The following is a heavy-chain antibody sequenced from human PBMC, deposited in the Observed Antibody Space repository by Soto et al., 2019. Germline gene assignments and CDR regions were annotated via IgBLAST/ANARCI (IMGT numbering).Heavy chain of an antibody. CDR3: ARPLRERNFYHGLAV. CDR1: GGTFSKYA. J-gene: IGHJ6*02. CDR2: IIPMFGTP. Sequence: SVKVSCKASGGTFSKYAISWVRQAPGQGLEWLGGIIPMFGTPNYAQKFQGRVTISADESTTTAYLELSSLRSADTAVYFCARPLRERNFYHGLAVWGQGTTVTVSS. V-gene: IGHV1-69*13. D-gene: IGHD2-21*02.